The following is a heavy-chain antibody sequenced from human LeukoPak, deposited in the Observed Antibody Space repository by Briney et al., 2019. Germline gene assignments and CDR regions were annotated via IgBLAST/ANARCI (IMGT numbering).Heavy chain of an antibody. CDR3: ARDPVNYYGSGSYYNEDY. CDR1: GFTFDDYG. J-gene: IGHJ4*02. D-gene: IGHD3-10*01. V-gene: IGHV3-20*04. CDR2: INWNGGST. Sequence: GGSLRLSCAASGFTFDDYGMSWVRQAPGKGLEWVSGINWNGGSTGYADSVKGRFTISRDNAKNSLYLQMNSLRAEDTALYYCARDPVNYYGSGSYYNEDYWGQGTLVTVSS.